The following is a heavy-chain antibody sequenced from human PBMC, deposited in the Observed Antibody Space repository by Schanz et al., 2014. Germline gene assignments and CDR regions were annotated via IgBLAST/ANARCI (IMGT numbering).Heavy chain of an antibody. CDR3: ERHGGIPYYPMDV. D-gene: IGHD2-21*01. J-gene: IGHJ6*02. Sequence: QVQLQESGPGLVKPSQTLSLTCTVSGASISSGGYYWDWIRLLPGKGLVWIGYISYSGSTSINPSVKGQRTMSVDTSKNQYSLRLSTVSATDTAVYVCERHGGIPYYPMDVWGQGTTVTVSS. CDR2: ISYSGST. V-gene: IGHV4-31*01. CDR1: GASISSGGYY.